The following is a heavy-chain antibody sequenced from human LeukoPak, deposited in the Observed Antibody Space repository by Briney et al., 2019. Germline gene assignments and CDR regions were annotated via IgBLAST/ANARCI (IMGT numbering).Heavy chain of an antibody. J-gene: IGHJ6*03. Sequence: PRGSLRLSCAASGFTFSSYAMSWVRQAPGKGLEWVSAISGSGGSTYYADSVKGRFTISRDNSKNTLYLQMNSLRAEDTAVYYCAKGDIVVVPAAINPYYMDVWGKGTTVTVSS. D-gene: IGHD2-2*02. CDR1: GFTFSSYA. CDR2: ISGSGGST. V-gene: IGHV3-23*01. CDR3: AKGDIVVVPAAINPYYMDV.